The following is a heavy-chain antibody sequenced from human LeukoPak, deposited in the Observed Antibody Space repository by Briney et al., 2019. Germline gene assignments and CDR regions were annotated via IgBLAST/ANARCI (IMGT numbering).Heavy chain of an antibody. J-gene: IGHJ6*02. Sequence: ASVKVSCKASGYTFISYGISWVRQAPGQGLEWMEWISAYNGNTNYAQKLQGRVTMTTDTSTSTAYMELRSLRSDDTAVYYCARVGQWLVGGDYYYGMDVWGQGTTVTVSS. V-gene: IGHV1-18*01. D-gene: IGHD6-19*01. CDR2: ISAYNGNT. CDR3: ARVGQWLVGGDYYYGMDV. CDR1: GYTFISYG.